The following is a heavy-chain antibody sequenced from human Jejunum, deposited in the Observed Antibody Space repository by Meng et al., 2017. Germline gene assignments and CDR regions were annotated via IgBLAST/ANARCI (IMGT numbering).Heavy chain of an antibody. CDR1: GYSISSDYY. J-gene: IGHJ4*02. CDR2: IYHNGGT. CDR3: AREDMATMTDYFDN. V-gene: IGHV4-38-2*02. Sequence: GSLRLSCTVSGYSISSDYYWAWIRQPPGKGLEWIASIYHNGGTYYNPSLKSRVSISVDTSKNQFSLKLSSLTAADTAMYYCAREDMATMTDYFDNWGQGTLVTVSS. D-gene: IGHD5-24*01.